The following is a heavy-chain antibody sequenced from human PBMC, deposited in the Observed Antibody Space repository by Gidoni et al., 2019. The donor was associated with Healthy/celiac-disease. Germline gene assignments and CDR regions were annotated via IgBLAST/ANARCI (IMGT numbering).Heavy chain of an antibody. J-gene: IGHJ3*02. CDR1: GGSISSSSYS. V-gene: IGHV4-39*01. Sequence: QLQLQESGPGLVKPSETLSLTCTVSGGSISSSSYSWGWIRQPPGKGLEWIGSIYYSGSTYYNPSLKSRVTISVDTSKNQFSLKLSSVTAADTAVYYCARHEDSSSWYELGNDAFDIWGQGTMVTVSS. CDR3: ARHEDSSSWYELGNDAFDI. D-gene: IGHD6-13*01. CDR2: IYYSGST.